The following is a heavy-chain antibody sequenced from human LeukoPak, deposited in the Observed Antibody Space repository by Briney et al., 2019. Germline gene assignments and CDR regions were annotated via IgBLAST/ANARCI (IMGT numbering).Heavy chain of an antibody. J-gene: IGHJ3*02. Sequence: KSGGSLRLSCAASGFTFSSYSMNWVRQAPGKGLEWVPFISSSSAYISYTDSVKGRFTISRDNAKNSLYLQMNNLRAEDTSVYYCAKKMDDAFDIWGQGTMVTVSS. CDR2: ISSSSAYI. D-gene: IGHD5-24*01. V-gene: IGHV3-21*01. CDR1: GFTFSSYS. CDR3: AKKMDDAFDI.